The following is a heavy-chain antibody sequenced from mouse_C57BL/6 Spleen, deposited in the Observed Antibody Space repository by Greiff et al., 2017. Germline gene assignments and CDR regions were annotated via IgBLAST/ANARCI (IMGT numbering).Heavy chain of an antibody. CDR3: AREDGSSSWFAY. J-gene: IGHJ3*01. V-gene: IGHV1-61*01. CDR1: GYTFTSYW. D-gene: IGHD1-1*01. Sequence: QVQLQQPGAELVRPGSSVKLSCKASGYTFTSYWMDWVKQRPGQGLEWIGNIYPSDSETHYNQKFKDKATLTVDKSSSTAYMQLSSLTSEDSAVYYCAREDGSSSWFAYWGQGTLVTVSA. CDR2: IYPSDSET.